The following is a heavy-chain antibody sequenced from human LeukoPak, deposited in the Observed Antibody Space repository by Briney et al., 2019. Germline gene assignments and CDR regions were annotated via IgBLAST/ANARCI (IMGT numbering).Heavy chain of an antibody. J-gene: IGHJ4*02. V-gene: IGHV3-30*02. CDR3: AKDWASVVPAASTFDY. CDR1: GFTFSSYG. D-gene: IGHD2-2*01. Sequence: PGGSLRLSCAASGFTFSSYGMHWVRQAPGKGLEWVAFIRYDGSNKYYADSVKGRFTISRDNSKNTLYLQMNSLRAEDTAVYYCAKDWASVVPAASTFDYWGQGTLVTVSS. CDR2: IRYDGSNK.